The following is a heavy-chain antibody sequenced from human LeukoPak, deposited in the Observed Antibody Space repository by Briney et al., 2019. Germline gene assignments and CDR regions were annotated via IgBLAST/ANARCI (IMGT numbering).Heavy chain of an antibody. J-gene: IGHJ4*02. V-gene: IGHV3-23*01. D-gene: IGHD6-25*01. Sequence: PGGSLRLSCVVSGVTFNSYAMNWVRQAPGKGLEWISGISGTGSSKYYAESAKGRFTISRDNSKKTLYLQMNSLRVEDTAIYYCAKDQGGIAATSDYWGQGTLVTVSS. CDR2: ISGTGSSK. CDR3: AKDQGGIAATSDY. CDR1: GVTFNSYA.